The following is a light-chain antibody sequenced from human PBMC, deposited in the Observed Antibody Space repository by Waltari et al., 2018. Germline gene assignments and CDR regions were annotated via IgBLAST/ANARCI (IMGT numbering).Light chain of an antibody. CDR2: DVS. CDR3: GSYTSDSSVV. J-gene: IGLJ2*01. V-gene: IGLV2-14*01. Sequence: QSALTQPASVSGSPGQSITISCTGTRSDVGGYYYVSWYQQHPDKVPKLIIYDVSNRPSGISNRFSGSKSGNTASLTISGLQAEDEADYFCGSYTSDSSVVFGGGTRLTVL. CDR1: RSDVGGYYY.